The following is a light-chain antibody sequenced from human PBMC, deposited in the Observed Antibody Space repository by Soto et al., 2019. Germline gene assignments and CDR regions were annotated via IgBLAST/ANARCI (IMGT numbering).Light chain of an antibody. Sequence: EIVLTQSPGTLSLSPGERATLSCRASQSVTSNYLAWYQQKPGQAPRILIFAASSRATGIPDKFSGSGSGTDFTLTISRLEPDDFAVYYCQQRSNWPWTFGQGTKVDIK. V-gene: IGKV3D-20*02. J-gene: IGKJ1*01. CDR3: QQRSNWPWT. CDR2: AAS. CDR1: QSVTSNY.